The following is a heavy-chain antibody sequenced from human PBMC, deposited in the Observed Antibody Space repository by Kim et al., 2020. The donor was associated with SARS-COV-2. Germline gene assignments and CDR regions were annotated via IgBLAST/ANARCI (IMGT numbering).Heavy chain of an antibody. CDR3: ARENSDITLFGVVTRFGMDV. V-gene: IGHV3-11*01. Sequence: GGSLRLSCAASGFTFSDYYMSWIRQAPGKGLEWVSYISSSGSTIYYADSVKGRFTISRDNAKNSLYLQMNSLRAEDTAVYYCARENSDITLFGVVTRFGMDVWGQGTTVTVSS. D-gene: IGHD3-3*01. J-gene: IGHJ6*02. CDR1: GFTFSDYY. CDR2: ISSSGSTI.